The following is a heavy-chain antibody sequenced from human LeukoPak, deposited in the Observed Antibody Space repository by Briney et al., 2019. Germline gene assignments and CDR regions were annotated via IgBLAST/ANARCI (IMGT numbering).Heavy chain of an antibody. CDR3: ARDDGRSSSWYYFDY. D-gene: IGHD6-13*01. V-gene: IGHV1-69*04. CDR1: GGTFSNYT. Sequence: GASMKVSCKAAGGTFSNYTISWVRQAPGQGLEWMGRIIPIVGIAKYAQRFQGRVTITADESTSTAYMELSSLRTEDTAVYYCARDDGRSSSWYYFDYWGQGTLVTVSS. CDR2: IIPIVGIA. J-gene: IGHJ4*02.